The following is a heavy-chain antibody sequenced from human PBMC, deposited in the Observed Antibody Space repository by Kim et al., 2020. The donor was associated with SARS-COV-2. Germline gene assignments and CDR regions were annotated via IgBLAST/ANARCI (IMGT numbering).Heavy chain of an antibody. J-gene: IGHJ4*02. D-gene: IGHD5-12*01. V-gene: IGHV3-43*02. Sequence: GGSLRLSCAASGFTFDDYAMHWVRQAPGKGLEWVSLISGDGGSTYYADSVKGRFTISRDNSKNSLYLQMNSLRTEDTALYYCAKDIEGPSGYANSDYWGQGTLVTVSS. CDR2: ISGDGGST. CDR1: GFTFDDYA. CDR3: AKDIEGPSGYANSDY.